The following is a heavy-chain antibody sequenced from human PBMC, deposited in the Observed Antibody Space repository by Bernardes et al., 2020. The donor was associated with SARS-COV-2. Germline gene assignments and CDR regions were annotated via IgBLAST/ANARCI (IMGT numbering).Heavy chain of an antibody. CDR2: ISWDGGST. CDR3: AKDAADTAMVGYFDL. J-gene: IGHJ2*01. Sequence: GGSLRLSCAASGFTFDDYTMHWVRQAPGKGLEWVSLISWDGGSTYYADSVKGRFTISRDNSKNSLYLQMNSLRTEDTALYYCAKDAADTAMVGYFDLWGRGTLVTVSS. CDR1: GFTFDDYT. D-gene: IGHD5-18*01. V-gene: IGHV3-43*01.